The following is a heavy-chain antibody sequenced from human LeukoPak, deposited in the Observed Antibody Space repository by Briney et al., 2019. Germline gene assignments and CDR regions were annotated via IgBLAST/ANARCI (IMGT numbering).Heavy chain of an antibody. J-gene: IGHJ4*02. Sequence: GGSLRLSCAASGFTVSSNYMSWVRQAPGKGLEWVSVIYSGGSTYYADSVKGRFTISRDNSKNTLYLQMNSLRAEDTAVYYCARVSLWSVATIPGFFDYWGQGTLVTVSS. V-gene: IGHV3-66*01. CDR1: GFTVSSNY. CDR3: ARVSLWSVATIPGFFDY. CDR2: IYSGGST. D-gene: IGHD5-12*01.